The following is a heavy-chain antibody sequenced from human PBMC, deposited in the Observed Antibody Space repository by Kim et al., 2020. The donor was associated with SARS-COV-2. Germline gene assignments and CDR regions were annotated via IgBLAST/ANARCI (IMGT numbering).Heavy chain of an antibody. CDR3: AKDKSPYDYGWGHDAFDI. J-gene: IGHJ3*02. CDR1: GFTFTDYA. D-gene: IGHD3-10*01. Sequence: GGSLRLSCAASGFTFTDYAMHWVRQAPGKGLEWVAGISWDSGSIDYADSVKGRFTISRDNAKNSLYLQMNSLRAEDTAVYYCAKDKSPYDYGWGHDAFDIWGQGTMVTVSS. CDR2: ISWDSGSI. V-gene: IGHV3-9*01.